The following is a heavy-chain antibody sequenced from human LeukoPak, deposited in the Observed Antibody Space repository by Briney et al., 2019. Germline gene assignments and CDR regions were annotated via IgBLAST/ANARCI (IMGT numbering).Heavy chain of an antibody. J-gene: IGHJ4*02. D-gene: IGHD3-22*01. CDR3: ALTYYFDSGPLAY. V-gene: IGHV1-24*01. CDR2: FDPEGDET. CDR1: GSTLGELS. Sequence: ASVKVSCKVSGSTLGELSMHWVRQAPGKGLEWMGGFDPEGDETIYAQNFQGRVSMTEDTSTVTAYMEVSSLTSEDTAVYYCALTYYFDSGPLAYWGQGTLVTVSS.